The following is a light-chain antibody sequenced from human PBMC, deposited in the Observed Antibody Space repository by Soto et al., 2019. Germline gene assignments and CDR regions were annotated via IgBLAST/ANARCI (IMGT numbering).Light chain of an antibody. V-gene: IGKV1-5*03. CDR3: QQYSGTFLT. Sequence: IQMIQSPSTLSASVGDTVTITCRASQGVSVYLAWYQHKPGKAPKVLIHRTSTLDSGVPSRFSGSGSGTEFTLTISDLEPDDFATYYCQQYSGTFLTFGGGTKV. CDR1: QGVSVY. J-gene: IGKJ4*01. CDR2: RTS.